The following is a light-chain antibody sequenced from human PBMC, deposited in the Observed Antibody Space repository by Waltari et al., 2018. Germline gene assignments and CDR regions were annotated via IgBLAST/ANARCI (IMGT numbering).Light chain of an antibody. CDR1: SYNIGSGP. Sequence: QSALTQAPSVSGTPGQRATISCSGTSYNIGSGPVNSYQHVPGMPPKLLIYSTDRRPSGVPDRFSGSKSGTSASLAISGLQSEDEADYYCATWDGRVNGVLFGGGTKVTVL. CDR3: ATWDGRVNGVL. J-gene: IGLJ2*01. V-gene: IGLV1-44*01. CDR2: STD.